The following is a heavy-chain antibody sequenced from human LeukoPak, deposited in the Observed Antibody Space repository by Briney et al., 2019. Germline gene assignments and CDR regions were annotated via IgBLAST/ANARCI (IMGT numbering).Heavy chain of an antibody. CDR3: ASGDGYLQPY. CDR2: IHYDGKI. J-gene: IGHJ4*02. Sequence: GGSLRLSCAASGFSVSGKYMSWVRQAPGKGLEWVSIIHYDGKIRYAGSVGGRFTIYRDDSENTLFLQMNSLRVDDTAVYFCASGDGYLQPYWGQGTLVTVSS. V-gene: IGHV3-53*01. D-gene: IGHD2-21*01. CDR1: GFSVSGKY.